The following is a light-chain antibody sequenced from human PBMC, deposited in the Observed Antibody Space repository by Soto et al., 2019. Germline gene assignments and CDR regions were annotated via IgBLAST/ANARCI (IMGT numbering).Light chain of an antibody. Sequence: DIQMTQFPSTLSASVGDRVTITCRASESISGWLAWYQQKPWKAPKLVIFKASTLESGVPSRFSGSGSGKEFTHSISSMQPDDFATYYCQQYNSYPRTFGQGTKVEIK. CDR1: ESISGW. J-gene: IGKJ1*01. CDR3: QQYNSYPRT. V-gene: IGKV1-5*03. CDR2: KAS.